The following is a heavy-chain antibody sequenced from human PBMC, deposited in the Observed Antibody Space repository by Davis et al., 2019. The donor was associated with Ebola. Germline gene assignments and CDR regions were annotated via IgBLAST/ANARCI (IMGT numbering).Heavy chain of an antibody. CDR1: GGSINSYY. J-gene: IGHJ6*04. V-gene: IGHV4-59*01. CDR3: AKVRSSGWFYSYGLDV. Sequence: MPSETLSLTCTVSGGSINSYYWNWIRQTPGKGLEWIGSTFYSGTTDYNPSLKSRVTISMDTSKNQFSLKVDSVTAADSAMYYCAKVRSSGWFYSYGLDVWGKGTTVTVSS. CDR2: TFYSGTT. D-gene: IGHD6-19*01.